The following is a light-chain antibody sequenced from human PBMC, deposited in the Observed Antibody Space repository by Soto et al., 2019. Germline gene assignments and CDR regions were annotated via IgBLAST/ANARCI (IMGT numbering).Light chain of an antibody. CDR3: QQRSNWPIT. V-gene: IGKV3-11*01. Sequence: IVWTQSPGPLSVSPGERATLSCTASQSVSSYLAWYQQKPGQAPRLLIYDASNRATGIPARFSGSGSGTDFTLTISSLEPEDFAVYYCQQRSNWPITFGQGTRLEIK. CDR1: QSVSSY. CDR2: DAS. J-gene: IGKJ5*01.